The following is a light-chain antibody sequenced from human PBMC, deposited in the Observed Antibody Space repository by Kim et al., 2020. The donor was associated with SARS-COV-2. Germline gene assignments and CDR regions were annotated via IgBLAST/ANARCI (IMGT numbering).Light chain of an antibody. Sequence: EIVLTQSPGTLSLSPGERATLSCRASQSVSSSYLAWYQQKPGQAPRLLIYHASSGATGIPDRFSGSGSGTDFTLTISSLQPEDFATYYCQQTYSASRTFGQGTKVDIK. J-gene: IGKJ1*01. CDR2: HAS. CDR1: QSVSSSY. V-gene: IGKV3-20*01. CDR3: QQTYSASRT.